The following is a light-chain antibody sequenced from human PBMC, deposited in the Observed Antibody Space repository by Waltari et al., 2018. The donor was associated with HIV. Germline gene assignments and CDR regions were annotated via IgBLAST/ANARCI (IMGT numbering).Light chain of an antibody. CDR3: CSYARSSTFYV. CDR2: EVT. Sequence: QSALTQPASVSGSPGQSITIYCTGTSSDVGSYNLVSWYQHHPGKAPKLMIYEVTKRPSGISDRFSGSKSGNTASLTISGLQAEDEADYYCCSYARSSTFYVFGTGTKVTVL. CDR1: SSDVGSYNL. V-gene: IGLV2-23*02. J-gene: IGLJ1*01.